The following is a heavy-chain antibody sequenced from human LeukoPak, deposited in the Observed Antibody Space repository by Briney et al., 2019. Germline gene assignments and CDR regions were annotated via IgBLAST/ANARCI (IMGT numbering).Heavy chain of an antibody. J-gene: IGHJ5*02. Sequence: GGSLRLSCAGSGFSVSNYYMSWVRQAPGKGLEWVSLIRDSGETFYADSVKGRFTISRDNSKNTMYLQMNRLRVEDTAAYFCARDRAVTRDWVEFDPWGQGTLVTVSS. CDR1: GFSVSNYY. V-gene: IGHV3-66*03. CDR3: ARDRAVTRDWVEFDP. CDR2: IRDSGET. D-gene: IGHD4-17*01.